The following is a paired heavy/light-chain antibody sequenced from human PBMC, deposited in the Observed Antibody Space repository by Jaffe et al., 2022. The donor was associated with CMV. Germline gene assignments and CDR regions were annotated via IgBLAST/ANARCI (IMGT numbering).Heavy chain of an antibody. CDR3: TRLTDCTNGVCYIWADSDAFDI. V-gene: IGHV3-73*01. J-gene: IGHJ3*02. CDR2: IRSKANSYAT. CDR1: GFTFSGSA. Sequence: EVQLVESGGGLVQPGGSLKLSCAASGFTFSGSAMHWVRQASGKGLEWVGRIRSKANSYATAYAASVKGRFTISRDDSKNTAYLQMNSLKTEDTAVYYCTRLTDCTNGVCYIWADSDAFDIWGQGTMVTVSS. D-gene: IGHD2-8*01.
Light chain of an antibody. J-gene: IGKJ3*01. CDR2: WAS. V-gene: IGKV4-1*01. Sequence: DIVMTQSPDSLAVSLGERATINCKSSQSVLYSSNNKNYLAWYQQKPGQPPKLLIYWASTRESGVPDRFSGSGSGTDFTLTISSLQAEDVAVYYCQQYYSTPPTFGPGTKVDIK. CDR3: QQYYSTPPT. CDR1: QSVLYSSNNKNY.